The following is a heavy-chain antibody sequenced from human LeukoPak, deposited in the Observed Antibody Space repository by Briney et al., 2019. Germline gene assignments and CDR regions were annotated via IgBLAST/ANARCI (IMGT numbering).Heavy chain of an antibody. J-gene: IGHJ4*02. CDR1: GGSISSGCYG. V-gene: IGHV4-31*01. D-gene: IGHD2-15*01. Sequence: SETLSLTCTVSGGSISSGCYGWSWIRQHPGKGLEWIVYIYYSGSTYYHPSPKSPVTISVDTYKNQFPLQMSSVTAADTAVYYCARVGIRRGFGYWGQGTLVTVSS. CDR3: ARVGIRRGFGY. CDR2: IYYSGST.